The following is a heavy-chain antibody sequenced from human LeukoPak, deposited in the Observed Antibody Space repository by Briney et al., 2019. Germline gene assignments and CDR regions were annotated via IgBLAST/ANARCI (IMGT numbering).Heavy chain of an antibody. J-gene: IGHJ2*01. V-gene: IGHV3-30*02. CDR3: ARVNYYDLYFDL. CDR2: IRYDGSIK. CDR1: GFTFNSYG. Sequence: GGSLRLSCAASGFTFNSYGMHWVRLAPGKGLEWVAFIRYDGSIKYYADSVKGRFTISRDNSKNTLYLQMNSLRADDTAVYYCARVNYYDLYFDLWGRGTLVTVSS. D-gene: IGHD3-22*01.